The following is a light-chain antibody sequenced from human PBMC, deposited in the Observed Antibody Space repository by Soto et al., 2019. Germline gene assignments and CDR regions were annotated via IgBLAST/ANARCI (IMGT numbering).Light chain of an antibody. V-gene: IGKV1-5*03. CDR3: QEYKTYSRT. CDR2: KAS. J-gene: IGKJ1*01. CDR1: QSISSW. Sequence: DLQMTQSPSTLSASVGDRVTITCRASQSISSWLAWYQLKPGKAPKVLIYKASSLESGVPSRFSGSGSGTEFTLTISSLQPDDFATYYCQEYKTYSRTFGQGTKVEIK.